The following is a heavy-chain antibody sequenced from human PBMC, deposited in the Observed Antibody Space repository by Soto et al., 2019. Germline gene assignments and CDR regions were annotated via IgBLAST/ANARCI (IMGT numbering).Heavy chain of an antibody. CDR2: IYWDDDK. CDR3: ATSLAASNYGDHEPINRFDY. Sequence: QITLKESGPTLVKPTQTLTLTCTFSGFSLSTSGVGVSWIRQPPGKALEWLALIYWDDDKRYSPSLKSRLTITKDPSKNPVVLTMANMDPVDTAPFYCATSLAASNYGDHEPINRFDYWGQGTLVTVSS. V-gene: IGHV2-5*02. CDR1: GFSLSTSGVG. D-gene: IGHD4-17*01. J-gene: IGHJ4*01.